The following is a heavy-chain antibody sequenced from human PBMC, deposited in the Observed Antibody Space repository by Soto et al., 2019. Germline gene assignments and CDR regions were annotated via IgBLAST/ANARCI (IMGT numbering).Heavy chain of an antibody. CDR1: GYSFTSYW. CDR3: ARHIGQLATVADY. CDR2: IYPGDSDT. V-gene: IGHV5-51*01. D-gene: IGHD6-6*01. J-gene: IGHJ4*02. Sequence: PGESVKISCTGSGYSFTSYWIGWVRQMPGKGLDCRGIIYPGDSDTRYSPSCQGQVTISADKSISTAYLQWSSLKASDTAMYYCARHIGQLATVADYWGQGTLVTVSS.